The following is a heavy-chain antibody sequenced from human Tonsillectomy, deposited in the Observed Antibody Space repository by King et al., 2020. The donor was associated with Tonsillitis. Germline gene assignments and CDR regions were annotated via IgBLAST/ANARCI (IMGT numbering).Heavy chain of an antibody. V-gene: IGHV3-23*04. J-gene: IGHJ6*03. D-gene: IGHD4-11*01. CDR2: ISGSAGST. CDR3: AKDTTVITGSYYYMDV. CDR1: GFTFSNNA. Sequence: VQLVESGGGLVQPGGSLRLSCAASGFTFSNNALSWVRQAPGKGLEWVSAISGSAGSTNYSDSVKGRFTISRDNSKNTLYLQMKNLGAEDTAGYYCAKDTTVITGSYYYMDVWGKGTTVTVSS.